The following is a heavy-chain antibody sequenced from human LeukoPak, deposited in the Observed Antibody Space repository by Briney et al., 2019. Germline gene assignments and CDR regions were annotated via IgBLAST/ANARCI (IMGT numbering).Heavy chain of an antibody. CDR1: GFTFSSYG. D-gene: IGHD7-27*01. J-gene: IGHJ4*02. V-gene: IGHV3-23*01. CDR3: AKGLGGGNWEDN. Sequence: GGSLRLSYAASGFTFSSYGMSWVRQAPGKGLEWVSAISGSGGSTYYADSVKGQFTISRDNSKNTLYLQMNSLRAEDTAVYYCAKGLGGGNWEDNGGQGPLVTVSS. CDR2: ISGSGGST.